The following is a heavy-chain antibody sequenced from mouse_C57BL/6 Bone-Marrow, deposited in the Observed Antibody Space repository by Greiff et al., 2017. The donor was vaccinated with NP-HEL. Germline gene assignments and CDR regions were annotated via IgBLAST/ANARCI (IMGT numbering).Heavy chain of an antibody. V-gene: IGHV1-64*01. Sequence: QVQLQQPGAELVKPGASVKLSCKASGYTFTSYWMHWVKQRPGQGLEWIGMIHPNSGSTNYNEKFKSKATLTVDKSSSTAYMQLSSLTSEDSAVYYCARKGILRSPFAYWGQGTLVTVSA. D-gene: IGHD1-1*01. CDR2: IHPNSGST. CDR1: GYTFTSYW. CDR3: ARKGILRSPFAY. J-gene: IGHJ3*01.